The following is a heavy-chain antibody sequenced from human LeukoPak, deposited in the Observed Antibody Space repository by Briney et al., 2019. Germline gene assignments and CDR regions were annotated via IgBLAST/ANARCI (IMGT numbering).Heavy chain of an antibody. CDR2: IKQDGSEK. CDR1: GFXXSSXX. J-gene: IGHJ4*02. CDR3: ARDYDSSGYYVY. D-gene: IGHD3-22*01. Sequence: GFXXSSXXXXWVRQAPGKXXXXVANIKQDGSEKYYVDSVKGRFTISRDNAKNSLYLQMNSLRAEDTAVYYCARDYDSSGYYVYWGQGTLVTVSS. V-gene: IGHV3-7*01.